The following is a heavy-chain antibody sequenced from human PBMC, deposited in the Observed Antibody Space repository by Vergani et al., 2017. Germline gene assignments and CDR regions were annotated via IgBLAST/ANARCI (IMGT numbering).Heavy chain of an antibody. J-gene: IGHJ5*02. CDR1: VAPIRSSNYY. CDR2: IYYSGST. D-gene: IGHD6-19*01. CDR3: ARHSTVEWLVKLGWIDP. Sequence: QLQLQESGPGLVKPSATLSLTCSVSVAPIRSSNYYWGWIPQPPGKGLEWIASIYYSGSTYYNPSLKSRVTISVDTSKNQFSLKLSSVTAADTAVYFCARHSTVEWLVKLGWIDPWGQGILVTVSS. V-gene: IGHV4-39*01.